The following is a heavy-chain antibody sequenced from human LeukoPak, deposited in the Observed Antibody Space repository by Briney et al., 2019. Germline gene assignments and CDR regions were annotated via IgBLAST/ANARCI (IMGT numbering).Heavy chain of an antibody. J-gene: IGHJ4*02. V-gene: IGHV1-69*05. CDR1: GGTFSSYA. Sequence: GASVKASCKASGGTFSSYAISWVRQAPGQGLEWMGRIIPIFGTANYAQKFQGRVTITTDESTSTAYMELSSLRSEDTAVYYCARERGSLRYFDWSYASYYFDYWGQGTLVTVSS. CDR3: ARERGSLRYFDWSYASYYFDY. D-gene: IGHD3-9*01. CDR2: IIPIFGTA.